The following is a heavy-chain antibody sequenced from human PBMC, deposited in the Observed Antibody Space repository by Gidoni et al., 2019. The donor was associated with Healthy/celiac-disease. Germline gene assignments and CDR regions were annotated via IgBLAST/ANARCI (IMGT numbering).Heavy chain of an antibody. D-gene: IGHD1-26*01. CDR2: IWYDGSNK. V-gene: IGHV3-33*01. CDR1: GFTFSSYG. CDR3: GRGGRGAKSGVDY. J-gene: IGHJ4*02. Sequence: QVQLVESGGGVVQPGRSLRLSCAASGFTFSSYGMHWVRKAPGKGLEWVAVIWYDGSNKYYADSVKGRFTISRDNSKNTLYLQMNSLRAEDTAVYYCGRGGRGAKSGVDYWGQGTLVTVSS.